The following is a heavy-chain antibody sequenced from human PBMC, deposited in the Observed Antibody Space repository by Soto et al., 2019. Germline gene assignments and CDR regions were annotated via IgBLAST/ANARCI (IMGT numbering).Heavy chain of an antibody. D-gene: IGHD1-26*01. CDR1: GFIFTNYV. CDR2: ISDSGGTS. V-gene: IGHV3-23*04. Sequence: EVQLVDSGGGLVQPGASLRLSCAASGFIFTNYVMSWVRQAPGKGLEWVSSISDSGGTSYYADSVKGRFTISRDNSKNTLYLQMNSLRAEDTALYYCAKRPRALLTFDYWGQGTLVTVSS. CDR3: AKRPRALLTFDY. J-gene: IGHJ4*02.